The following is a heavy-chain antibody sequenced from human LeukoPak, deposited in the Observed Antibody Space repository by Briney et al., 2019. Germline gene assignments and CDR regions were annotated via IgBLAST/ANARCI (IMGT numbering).Heavy chain of an antibody. D-gene: IGHD2-2*01. CDR2: IYPGDSDT. J-gene: IGHJ4*02. CDR1: GCSFTSYW. V-gene: IGHV5-51*01. Sequence: GEALEISCKGSGCSFTSYWIGWVRQVPGKGLEWMGIIYPGDSDTRYSPSFEGQVTISADTSISTVYLQWSSLKASDTAMYYCARLAGYCSSTSCSYYFDYWGQGTLVTVSS. CDR3: ARLAGYCSSTSCSYYFDY.